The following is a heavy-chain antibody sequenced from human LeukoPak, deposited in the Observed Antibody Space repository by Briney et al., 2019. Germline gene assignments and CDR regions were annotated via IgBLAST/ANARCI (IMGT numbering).Heavy chain of an antibody. V-gene: IGHV3-20*04. Sequence: GGSLRLSCAASGFTFDDYGMSWVRQAPGKGLEWVSDINWNGGSTGYVDSVKGRFTISRDISKNTLYLQMNSLRAEDTAVYYCAKGNYYDSSGYYFRDWGPGTLVTVSS. CDR1: GFTFDDYG. CDR2: INWNGGST. J-gene: IGHJ4*02. CDR3: AKGNYYDSSGYYFRD. D-gene: IGHD3-22*01.